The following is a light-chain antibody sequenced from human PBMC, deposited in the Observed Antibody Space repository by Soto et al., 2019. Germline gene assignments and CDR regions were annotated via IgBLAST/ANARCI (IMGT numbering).Light chain of an antibody. CDR3: QQYNSYSPEYT. J-gene: IGKJ2*01. CDR2: DAS. CDR1: QSISSW. V-gene: IGKV1-5*01. Sequence: DIQMTQSPSTLSASVGDRVTITCRASQSISSWLAWYQQKPGKAPKLLIYDASNLESGVPSRFSGSGSGTEFTLTISSLQPDDFATYYCQQYNSYSPEYTFGQGTKLEIK.